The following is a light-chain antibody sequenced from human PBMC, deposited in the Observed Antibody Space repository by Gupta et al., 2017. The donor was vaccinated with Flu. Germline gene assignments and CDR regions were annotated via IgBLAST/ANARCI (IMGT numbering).Light chain of an antibody. CDR3: MQGAHWPWA. CDR2: LGS. CDR1: QSLGYSDGSTV. Sequence: VTLGQPAPISCRSSQSLGYSDGSTVLHWFQQRPGQSPRRLIYLGSHRDSGVPDRFTGSGSGTEFTLKISRVEAEDVGIYFCMQGAHWPWAFGQGTKVEIK. J-gene: IGKJ1*01. V-gene: IGKV2-30*01.